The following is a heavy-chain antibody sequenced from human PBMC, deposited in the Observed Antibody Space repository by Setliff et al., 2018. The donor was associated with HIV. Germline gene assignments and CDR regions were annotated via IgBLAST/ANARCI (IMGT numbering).Heavy chain of an antibody. V-gene: IGHV4-39*01. CDR1: GGSIRVDNYF. Sequence: SETLSLTCTVSGGSIRVDNYFWGWIRQPPGKGLEWIGIMNSKGESFYNASFTNGVLISIDTSKNRFSLTMTSVTAADTAGYYCARHRQISDWFDPWGQGILVTVA. CDR2: MNSKGES. J-gene: IGHJ5*02. D-gene: IGHD3-10*01. CDR3: ARHRQISDWFDP.